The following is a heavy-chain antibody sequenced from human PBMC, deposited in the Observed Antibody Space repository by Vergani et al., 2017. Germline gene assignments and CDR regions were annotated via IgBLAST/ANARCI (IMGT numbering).Heavy chain of an antibody. CDR2: IYWNDDK. V-gene: IGHV2-5*01. Sequence: QITLKESGPTLVKPTQTLTLTCTFSGFSLSTSGVGVGWIRQPPGKALEWLALIYWNDDKRYSPSLKSRLTITKDTSKNQVVLTMTNMDPVDTATYYCAHRLGYCSGGSCLKTRDWFDPWGQGTLVTVSS. J-gene: IGHJ5*02. D-gene: IGHD2-15*01. CDR3: AHRLGYCSGGSCLKTRDWFDP. CDR1: GFSLSTSGVG.